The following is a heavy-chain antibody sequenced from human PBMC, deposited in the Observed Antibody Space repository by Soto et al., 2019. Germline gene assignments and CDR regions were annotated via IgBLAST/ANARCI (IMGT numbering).Heavy chain of an antibody. CDR1: GFTFSSYA. D-gene: IGHD5-12*01. CDR3: AKGGDGYKYGSYFDY. V-gene: IGHV3-23*01. CDR2: ISGSGGRT. Sequence: EVQLLESGGGLVQPGGSLRLSCAASGFTFSSYAMSWVRQAPGKGLEWVSAISGSGGRTYYADSVKGRFTISRDNSKNTLYLQMNSLRAEDTAVYYCAKGGDGYKYGSYFDYWGQGTLVTVSS. J-gene: IGHJ4*02.